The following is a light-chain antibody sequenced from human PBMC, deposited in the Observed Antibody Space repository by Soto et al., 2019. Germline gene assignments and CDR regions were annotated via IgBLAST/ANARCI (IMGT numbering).Light chain of an antibody. CDR3: HKSYCTPFP. J-gene: IGKJ4*01. V-gene: IGKV1-39*01. Sequence: DIQMTQSPSSLSASVGDRVTITCRASHSISSYLNWYQQKPGKAPKLLIYAASSLQSVVPARISGSGSGTDFPLTISSLQPADVATYQCHKSYCTPFPFGGGTQVEIK. CDR1: HSISSY. CDR2: AAS.